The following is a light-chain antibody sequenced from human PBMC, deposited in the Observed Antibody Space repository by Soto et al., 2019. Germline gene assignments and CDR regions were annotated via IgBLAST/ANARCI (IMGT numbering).Light chain of an antibody. CDR1: QSVSSSY. V-gene: IGKV3-20*01. J-gene: IGKJ3*01. CDR3: QQYGSPKFT. CDR2: GAS. Sequence: IVLTQSPGTLSLSPGERATLSCRASQSVSSSYLAWYQQKPGQAPRLLIYGASSRATGIPDRFSGSGSGTVFTLTISRLEPEEFAVYYCQQYGSPKFTFGPGTKVDIK.